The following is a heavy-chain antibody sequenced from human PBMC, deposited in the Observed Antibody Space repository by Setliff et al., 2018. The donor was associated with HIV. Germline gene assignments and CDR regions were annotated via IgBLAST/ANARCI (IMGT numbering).Heavy chain of an antibody. D-gene: IGHD3-9*01. CDR2: INPVTGNT. J-gene: IGHJ4*02. CDR1: GYTFNGYA. Sequence: ASVKVSCKASGYTFNGYAIHWVRQAPGQRLERMGWINPVTGNTKYSQKFQGRVTITRDISASTAYMELSSLRSEDTAVYYCAGSGLVYGDVLTVPPTDYWGQGTLVTVSS. V-gene: IGHV1-3*01. CDR3: AGSGLVYGDVLTVPPTDY.